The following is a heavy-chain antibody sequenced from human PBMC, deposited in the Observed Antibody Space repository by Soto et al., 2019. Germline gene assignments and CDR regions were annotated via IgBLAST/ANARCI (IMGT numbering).Heavy chain of an antibody. V-gene: IGHV4-34*01. J-gene: IGHJ4*02. CDR3: ARVSGGSFIVVVPADRYYFDY. D-gene: IGHD2-2*01. Sequence: PSETLSLTCAVYGGSFSGYYWSWIRQPPGKGLEWIGEINHSGSTNYNPSLKSRVTISVDTSKNQFSLKLSSVTAADTAVYYCARVSGGSFIVVVPADRYYFDYWGQGTLVTVSS. CDR2: INHSGST. CDR1: GGSFSGYY.